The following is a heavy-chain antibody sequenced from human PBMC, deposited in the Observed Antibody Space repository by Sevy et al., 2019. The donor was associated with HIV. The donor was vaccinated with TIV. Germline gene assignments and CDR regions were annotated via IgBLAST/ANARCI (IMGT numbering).Heavy chain of an antibody. CDR2: IYSGGST. Sequence: GESLKISCAASGFTVSSNYMSWVRQAPGKGLEWVSVIYSGGSTYYADSVKGRFTISRDNSKNTLYLQMNSLRAEDTAVYYCATTKGVIGTSVYAFDIWGQGTMVTVSS. CDR1: GFTVSSNY. V-gene: IGHV3-53*01. J-gene: IGHJ3*02. CDR3: ATTKGVIGTSVYAFDI. D-gene: IGHD3-10*01.